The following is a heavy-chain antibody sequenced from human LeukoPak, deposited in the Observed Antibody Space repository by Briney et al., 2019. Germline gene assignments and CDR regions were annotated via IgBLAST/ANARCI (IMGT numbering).Heavy chain of an antibody. CDR3: AELGITMIGGV. CDR2: ISSSGSTI. V-gene: IGHV3-48*03. Sequence: GGSLRLSWAASGFTFSSYEMNWVRQAQGRGLGWVSYISSSGSTIYYADSVKGRFTISRDNATNSLYLQMNSLRAEDTAVYYCAELGITMIGGVWGKGTTVTISS. CDR1: GFTFSSYE. J-gene: IGHJ6*04. D-gene: IGHD3-10*02.